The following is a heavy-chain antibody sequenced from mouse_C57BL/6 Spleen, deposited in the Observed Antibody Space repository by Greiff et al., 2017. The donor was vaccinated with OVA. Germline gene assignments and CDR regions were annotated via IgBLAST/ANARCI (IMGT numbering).Heavy chain of an antibody. Sequence: EVQRVESGGGLVKPGGSLKLSCAASGFTFSSYTMSWVRQTPEKRLAWVATISGGGGNTYYPDSVKGRFTISRDNAKNTLYLQMSSLRSEDTALYYCARQGDWYFDVWGTGTTVTVSS. CDR2: ISGGGGNT. CDR1: GFTFSSYT. J-gene: IGHJ1*03. CDR3: ARQGDWYFDV. V-gene: IGHV5-9*01.